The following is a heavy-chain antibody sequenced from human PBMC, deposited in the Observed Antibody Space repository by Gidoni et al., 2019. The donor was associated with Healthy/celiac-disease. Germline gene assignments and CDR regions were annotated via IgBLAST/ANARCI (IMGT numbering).Heavy chain of an antibody. CDR3: ARVVGATYHYYYYYGMDV. D-gene: IGHD1-26*01. V-gene: IGHV3-48*02. CDR1: GFTFSSSS. CDR2: ISSSSSPI. Sequence: EVQLVESGGGLVQPGRSLRLSCAASGFTFSSSSMNWVRQAPGKGLEWVSYISSSSSPIYYADSVKGRFTISRDNAKNSLYLQMNSLRDEDTAVYYCARVVGATYHYYYYYGMDVWGQGTTVTVSS. J-gene: IGHJ6*02.